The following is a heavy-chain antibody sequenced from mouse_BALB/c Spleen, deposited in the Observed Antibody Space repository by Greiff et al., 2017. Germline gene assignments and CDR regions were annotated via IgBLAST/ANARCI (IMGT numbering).Heavy chain of an antibody. V-gene: IGHV3-2*02. J-gene: IGHJ2*01. CDR2: ISYSGST. D-gene: IGHD1-1*01. CDR3: ARATVGDY. Sequence: EVKLQESGPGLVKPSQSLSLTCTVTGYSITSDYAWNWIRQFPGNKLEWMGYISYSGSTSYNPSLKSRISITRDTSKNQFFLQLNSVTTEDTATYYCARATVGDYWGQGTTLTVSS. CDR1: GYSITSDYA.